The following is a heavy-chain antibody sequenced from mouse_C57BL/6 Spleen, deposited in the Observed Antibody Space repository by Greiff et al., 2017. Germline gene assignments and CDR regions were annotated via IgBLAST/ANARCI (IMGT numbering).Heavy chain of an antibody. J-gene: IGHJ2*01. V-gene: IGHV14-2*01. CDR3: ARYYGSSYDYFDY. Sequence: VQLKESGAELVKPGASVKLSCTASGFNIKDYYMHWVKQRTEQGLEWIGRIDPEDGETKYAPKFQGKATITADTSSNTAYLQLSSLTSEDTAVYYCARYYGSSYDYFDYWGQGTTLTVSS. CDR1: GFNIKDYY. CDR2: IDPEDGET. D-gene: IGHD1-1*01.